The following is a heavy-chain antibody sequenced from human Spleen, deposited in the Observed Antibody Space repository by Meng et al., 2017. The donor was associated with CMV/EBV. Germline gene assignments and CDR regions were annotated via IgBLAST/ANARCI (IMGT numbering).Heavy chain of an antibody. J-gene: IGHJ4*02. CDR3: AREWGASYPYLDY. Sequence: SETLSLTCAVHGVSFSYSDWTWIRQSPGKGLEWIGEISPSGSTNYNPSLKSRVTISRDTSNNQFSPNLTSVTAADTAIYYCAREWGASYPYLDYWSPGTLVTVSS. V-gene: IGHV4-34*01. CDR2: ISPSGST. D-gene: IGHD1-26*01. CDR1: GVSFSYSD.